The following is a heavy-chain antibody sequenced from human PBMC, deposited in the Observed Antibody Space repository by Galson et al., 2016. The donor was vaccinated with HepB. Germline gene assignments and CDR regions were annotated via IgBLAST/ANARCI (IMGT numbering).Heavy chain of an antibody. V-gene: IGHV1-69*06. CDR1: GGTFSTYT. D-gene: IGHD3-22*01. CDR2: IIPIFGTA. J-gene: IGHJ4*02. Sequence: SVKVSCKASGGTFSTYTISWVRQAPGQGLGWMGGIIPIFGTANYAQKLQGRVTITADKSTSTAYMELSSLRSEDTAVYYCARFSSSWYRDYFDYWGQGTLVTVSS. CDR3: ARFSSSWYRDYFDY.